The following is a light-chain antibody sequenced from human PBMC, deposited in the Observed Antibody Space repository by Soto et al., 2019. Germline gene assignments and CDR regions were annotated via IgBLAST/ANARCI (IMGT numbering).Light chain of an antibody. V-gene: IGKV1-33*01. CDR1: QDISNY. CDR3: QQYDSLPLS. Sequence: IQMTQSPSSLSASVGDRVTITCQASQDISNYLNWYQQKPGKAPKLLIYDTSTLEPGVPSRFSGSGTETDFTLTISSLQPEDIATYYCQQYDSLPLSFGPGTKVDV. J-gene: IGKJ3*01. CDR2: DTS.